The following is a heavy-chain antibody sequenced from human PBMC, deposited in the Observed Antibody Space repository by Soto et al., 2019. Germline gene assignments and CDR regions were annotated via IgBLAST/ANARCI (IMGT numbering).Heavy chain of an antibody. D-gene: IGHD4-17*01. Sequence: QVQLVQSGAEVKKPGSSVKVSCKASGGTFSSYAISWVRQAPGQGLEWMGGIIPIFGTANYAQKFQGRVTITADESTSTAYMELSSLRSEDTAVYYCARELRPVTTDPYYYYGMDVWGQGTTVTVSS. J-gene: IGHJ6*02. V-gene: IGHV1-69*01. CDR1: GGTFSSYA. CDR3: ARELRPVTTDPYYYYGMDV. CDR2: IIPIFGTA.